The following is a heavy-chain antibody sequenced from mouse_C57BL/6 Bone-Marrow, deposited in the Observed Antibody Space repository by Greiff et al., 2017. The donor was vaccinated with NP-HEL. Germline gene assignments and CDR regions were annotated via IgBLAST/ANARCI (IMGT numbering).Heavy chain of an antibody. V-gene: IGHV1-81*01. CDR1: GYTFTSYG. CDR3: ARFVPGYAMDY. CDR2: IYPRSGNT. Sequence: VQLQQSGAELARPGASVKLSCKASGYTFTSYGISWVKQSTGQGLEWIGEIYPRSGNTYYNEKFKGKATLTADKSSSTAYMELRSLTSEDSAVYFCARFVPGYAMDYWGQGTSVTVSS. D-gene: IGHD5-1*01. J-gene: IGHJ4*01.